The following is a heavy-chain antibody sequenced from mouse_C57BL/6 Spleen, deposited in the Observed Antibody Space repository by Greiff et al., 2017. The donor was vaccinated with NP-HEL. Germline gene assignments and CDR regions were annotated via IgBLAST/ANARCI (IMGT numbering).Heavy chain of an antibody. Sequence: EVKLMESGGGLVQPGGSLSLSCAASGFTFTDYYMSWVRQPPGKALEWLGFIRNKANGYTTEYSASVKGRFTISRDNSQSILYLQMNALRAEDSATYYCAGSSYAWFAYWGQGTLVTVSA. J-gene: IGHJ3*01. CDR3: AGSSYAWFAY. V-gene: IGHV7-3*01. D-gene: IGHD1-1*01. CDR1: GFTFTDYY. CDR2: IRNKANGYTT.